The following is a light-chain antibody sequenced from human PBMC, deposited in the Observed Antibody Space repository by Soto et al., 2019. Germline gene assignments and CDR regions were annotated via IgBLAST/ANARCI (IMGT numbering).Light chain of an antibody. J-gene: IGKJ4*01. CDR1: QDIKNY. CDR3: QQCDDFIT. V-gene: IGKV1-33*01. CDR2: EAS. Sequence: DLQMTQSPSSLSASVGDRVTITCQASQDIKNYLNWYQQKPGKAPKLLIYEASNLETGVPSRFSGSGSGRSFTSTISSLQPEDIATYYCQQCDDFITFGGGTRIEIK.